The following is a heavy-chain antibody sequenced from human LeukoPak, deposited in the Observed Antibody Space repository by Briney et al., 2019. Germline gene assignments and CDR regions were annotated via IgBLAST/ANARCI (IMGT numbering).Heavy chain of an antibody. CDR2: INTNTGNP. D-gene: IGHD5-18*01. CDR1: GYTFTSYA. V-gene: IGHV7-4-1*02. CDR3: ALKEERDVDTAMVDY. J-gene: IGHJ4*02. Sequence: ASVKVSCKASGYTFTSYAMNWVRQAPGQGLEWMGWINTNTGNPTYAQGFTGRFVFSLDTSVSTAYLQISSLKAEDTAVYYCALKEERDVDTAMVDYWGQGTLVTVSS.